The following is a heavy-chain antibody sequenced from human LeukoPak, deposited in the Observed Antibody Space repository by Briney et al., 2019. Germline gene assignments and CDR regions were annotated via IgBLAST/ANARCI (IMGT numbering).Heavy chain of an antibody. CDR2: INHSGST. D-gene: IGHD3-10*01. CDR3: ARHSSYYGSGSLR. V-gene: IGHV4-34*01. Sequence: PSETLSLTCGVSGGSFSGYYWNWIRQPPGKGLEWIGEINHSGSTNYNPSLKSRVTISVDTSKNQFSLKLSSVTAADTAVYYCARHSSYYGSGSLRWGQGTLVTVSS. CDR1: GGSFSGYY. J-gene: IGHJ4*02.